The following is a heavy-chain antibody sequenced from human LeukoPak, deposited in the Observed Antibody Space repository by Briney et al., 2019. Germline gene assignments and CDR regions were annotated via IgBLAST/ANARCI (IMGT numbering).Heavy chain of an antibody. V-gene: IGHV1-18*01. D-gene: IGHD6-19*01. J-gene: IGHJ1*01. CDR1: GYTFTSYG. CDR2: ISANNGNT. CDR3: ARVRAVAGRAEYFQH. Sequence: GASVKVSCKASGYTFTSYGISWVRQATGQGLEWMGWISANNGNTNYVQKLQGRVSMTTDTSTSTAYMELKSLRSDDTAVYYCARVRAVAGRAEYFQHWGQGTLVTVSS.